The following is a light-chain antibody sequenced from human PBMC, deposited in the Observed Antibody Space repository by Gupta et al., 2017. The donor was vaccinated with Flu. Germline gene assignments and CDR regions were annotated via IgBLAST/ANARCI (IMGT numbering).Light chain of an antibody. V-gene: IGKV1-39*01. J-gene: IGKJ2*01. CDR3: QQSDSTPYT. Sequence: PSSLSASVGDRVTITCRASQSISTYLNWYQQKPGKVPKVLIHAASSLQSGVSSRFSGSGSGTDFTLTISRLQPEDFATYYCQQSDSTPYTFGQGTKMEIK. CDR2: AAS. CDR1: QSISTY.